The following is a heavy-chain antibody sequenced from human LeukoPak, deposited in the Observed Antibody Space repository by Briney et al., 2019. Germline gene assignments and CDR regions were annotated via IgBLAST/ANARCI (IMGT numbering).Heavy chain of an antibody. CDR1: GFTFDDYA. Sequence: GRSLRLSCAASGFTFDDYAMHWVRQAPGKGLEWVSGISWNSGSIGHADSVKGRFTISRDNAKNSLYLQMNSLRAEDTALYYCAKDLGSSSVFDYWGQGTLVTVSS. J-gene: IGHJ4*02. V-gene: IGHV3-9*01. CDR3: AKDLGSSSVFDY. D-gene: IGHD6-6*01. CDR2: ISWNSGSI.